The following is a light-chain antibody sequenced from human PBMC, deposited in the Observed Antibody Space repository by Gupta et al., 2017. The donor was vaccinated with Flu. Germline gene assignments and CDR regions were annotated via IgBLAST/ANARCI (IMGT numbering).Light chain of an antibody. J-gene: IGLJ3*02. CDR1: SSDVGAYDY. CDR3: CLYVDRGRYGV. V-gene: IGLV2-11*01. Sequence: QSALTQPRSVSGSPGQSVTISCTGTSSDVGAYDYVSWFQHHSGKAPKLISYDVRQRPAGVPDHFAGYKSGNTASLNISGLQAEDEADYYGCLYVDRGRYGVFGGGTKLTVL. CDR2: DVR.